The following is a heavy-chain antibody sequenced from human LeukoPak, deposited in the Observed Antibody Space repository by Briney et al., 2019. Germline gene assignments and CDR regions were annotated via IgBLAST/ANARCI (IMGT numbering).Heavy chain of an antibody. Sequence: GGSLRLSCAASGFTVSSNYMSWVRQAPGKGLEWVSVIYSGGSTYYADSVKGRFTISRDNSKNTLYLQMNSLRVEDTAVYYCARDQGYYDSSGYYYAGDYYYGMDVWGQGTTVTVSS. CDR1: GFTVSSNY. CDR2: IYSGGST. V-gene: IGHV3-53*01. J-gene: IGHJ6*02. D-gene: IGHD3-22*01. CDR3: ARDQGYYDSSGYYYAGDYYYGMDV.